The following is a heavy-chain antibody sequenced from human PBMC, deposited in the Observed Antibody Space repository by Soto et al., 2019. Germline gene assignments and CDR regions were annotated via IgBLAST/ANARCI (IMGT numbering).Heavy chain of an antibody. CDR2: MNPNSGNT. CDR3: ARGQEVWWNAGPLGLHGLDV. Sequence: QVQLVQSGAEVKKSGASVKVSCKASRYTFISYDINWVRQATGQGLEWMGWMNPNSGNTGYAQKFQGRITMTRNTSTSTDYIELSSLRYEDTAVYYCARGQEVWWNAGPLGLHGLDVWGQGTTVTVSS. J-gene: IGHJ6*02. D-gene: IGHD3-16*01. V-gene: IGHV1-8*01. CDR1: RYTFISYD.